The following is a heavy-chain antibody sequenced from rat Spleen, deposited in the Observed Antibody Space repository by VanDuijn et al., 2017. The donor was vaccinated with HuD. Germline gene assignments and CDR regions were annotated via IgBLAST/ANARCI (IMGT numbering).Heavy chain of an antibody. Sequence: EVQLVESGGGLVQPGRSLKLSCAASGFTFSDYYMAWVRQVPKTGLEWVATISTSGGSTYYRDPVKGRFTISRDNAKSTLYLQMNSLRSEDTATYYCTTRTRGTFDYWGQGVMVTVSS. CDR3: TTRTRGTFDY. V-gene: IGHV5-27*01. J-gene: IGHJ2*01. D-gene: IGHD4-3*01. CDR1: GFTFSDYY. CDR2: ISTSGGST.